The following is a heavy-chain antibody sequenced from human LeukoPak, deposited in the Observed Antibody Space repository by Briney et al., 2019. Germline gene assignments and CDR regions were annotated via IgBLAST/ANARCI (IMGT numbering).Heavy chain of an antibody. Sequence: SETLSLTCTVSGGSISSSHYYWGWTRQPPGKGLEWIGTIYYSGTTYYNPSLESRVTMSEDTSKNQFSLTVRSVTAADTAVYYCARQISDYYYYYIDVWGKGTTVTVSS. J-gene: IGHJ6*03. V-gene: IGHV4-39*01. CDR1: GGSISSSHYY. CDR3: ARQISDYYYYYIDV. CDR2: IYYSGTT. D-gene: IGHD3-3*01.